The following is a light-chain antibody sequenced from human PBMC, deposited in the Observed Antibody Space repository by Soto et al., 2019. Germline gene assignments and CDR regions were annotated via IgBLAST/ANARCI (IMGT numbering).Light chain of an antibody. J-gene: IGKJ2*02. CDR3: QQRTNWPCT. V-gene: IGKV3-11*01. Sequence: EIVLTQSPATLSLSPGERATLSCRASQSVGSYLAWYQQKPGQAPRLLIYDASNRATGIPARFSGSGSGTDFPLTISSLEPEDFAVYYCQQRTNWPCTFGQGTKLEIK. CDR1: QSVGSY. CDR2: DAS.